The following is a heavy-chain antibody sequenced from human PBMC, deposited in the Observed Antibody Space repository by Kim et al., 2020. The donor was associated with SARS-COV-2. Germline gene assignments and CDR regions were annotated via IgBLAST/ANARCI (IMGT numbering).Heavy chain of an antibody. CDR1: GFTFSSSA. CDR3: ANLEDYGGNSGDY. CDR2: ISGRGGST. D-gene: IGHD4-17*01. J-gene: IGHJ4*02. V-gene: IGHV3-23*01. Sequence: GGSLRLSCAASGFTFSSSAMSWVRQAPGKGLEWVSAISGRGGSTYYADSVKGRFTISRDNSKKTLYLQMNSLRAEDTAVYYCANLEDYGGNSGDYWGQGTLVTVSS.